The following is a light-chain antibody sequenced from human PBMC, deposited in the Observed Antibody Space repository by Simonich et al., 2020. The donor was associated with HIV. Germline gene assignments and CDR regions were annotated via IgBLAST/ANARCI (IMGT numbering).Light chain of an antibody. Sequence: EIVMTQSPATLSVSPGERPTLSCRASQSVSSNLARYKQKPGLAPRLLIYDASSRTTGIPDRFSGSGSGTDFTLTISRLEPEDFAVYYCQQYGSSPLTFGGGTKVEIK. J-gene: IGKJ4*01. CDR3: QQYGSSPLT. CDR2: DAS. V-gene: IGKV3D-20*01. CDR1: QSVSSN.